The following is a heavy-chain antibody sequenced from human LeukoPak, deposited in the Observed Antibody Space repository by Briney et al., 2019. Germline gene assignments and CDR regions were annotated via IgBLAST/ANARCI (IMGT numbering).Heavy chain of an antibody. CDR3: ARVGNYYGMDV. CDR2: IGTAGDT. J-gene: IGHJ6*02. Sequence: PGGSLRLSCAAPGFTFSSYDMHWVRQATGKGLEWVSAIGTAGDTYYPASVKSRFTISRENAKNSLYLQMISLRAGDTAVYYCARVGNYYGMDVWGQGTTVTVSS. V-gene: IGHV3-13*01. CDR1: GFTFSSYD.